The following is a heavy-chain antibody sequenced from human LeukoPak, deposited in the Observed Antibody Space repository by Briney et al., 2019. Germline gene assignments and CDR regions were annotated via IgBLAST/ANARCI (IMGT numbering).Heavy chain of an antibody. J-gene: IGHJ3*01. D-gene: IGHD4-11*01. CDR2: IYYSGTT. CDR1: GGSISSPNHD. V-gene: IGHV4-39*01. Sequence: PSETLSLTCSVSGGSISSPNHDWAWIRQPPGQGLVWIGSIYYSGTTYYNLSLKSRVTLSVDTSQNQFSLKLTSVTAADTAVYYCARSHDYSTSLAFDVWGQGTMVTVSS. CDR3: ARSHDYSTSLAFDV.